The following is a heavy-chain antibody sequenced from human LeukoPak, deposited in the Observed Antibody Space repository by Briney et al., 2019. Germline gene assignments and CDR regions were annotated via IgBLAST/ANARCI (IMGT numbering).Heavy chain of an antibody. CDR1: GYIFTAYY. D-gene: IGHD5-24*01. V-gene: IGHV1-2*02. Sequence: ASVKVSCKAPGYIFTAYYLHWVRQAPGQGPEWMGWIKANSGDTNYAQKFQGRVTMTRDTSISTVYMELSRLTSDDTAVYYCTRVGDGYPYWGQGTLVTVSS. CDR2: IKANSGDT. J-gene: IGHJ4*02. CDR3: TRVGDGYPY.